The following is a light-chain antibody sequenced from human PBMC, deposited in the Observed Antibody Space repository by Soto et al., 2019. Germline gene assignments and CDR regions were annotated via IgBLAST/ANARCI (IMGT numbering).Light chain of an antibody. J-gene: IGKJ1*01. CDR3: QXYNNWPQT. CDR1: QSVSSK. Sequence: EIVMTQSPATLSVSPGERATLSCRASQSVSSKLAWYQQKPGQAPRPLIYGASTRATDIPARFSGSGSGTEFTLTISXLQSEDXAVXXCQXYNNWPQTFGQGTKVEIK. CDR2: GAS. V-gene: IGKV3-15*01.